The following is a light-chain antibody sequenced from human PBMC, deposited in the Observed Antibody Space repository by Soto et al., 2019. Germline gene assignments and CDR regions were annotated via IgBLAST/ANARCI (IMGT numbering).Light chain of an antibody. J-gene: IGKJ4*01. CDR2: GAS. CDR1: QSISSNY. V-gene: IGKV3-20*01. CDR3: QQYGSSPST. Sequence: EIVLTQSPGTLSLSPGERATLSCRASQSISSNYLAWYQQKPGQAPRLLIYGASSRATGIPDRFSGSGSGTDFTLTISRLEPEEFAVYYCQQYGSSPSTFGGGTKVEI.